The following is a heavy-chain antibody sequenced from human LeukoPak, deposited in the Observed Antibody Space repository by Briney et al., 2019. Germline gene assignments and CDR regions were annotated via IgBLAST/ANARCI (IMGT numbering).Heavy chain of an antibody. V-gene: IGHV3-23*01. CDR3: AKTRRRDSGTRYGMDV. Sequence: GGSLRLSCAASGFTLSSYAMSWVRQAPGKGLEWVSAISGSGGSTYYADSVKGRFTISRDNSKSTLYLQMNSLRAEDTAVYYCAKTRRRDSGTRYGMDVWGQGTTVTVSS. CDR2: ISGSGGST. D-gene: IGHD6-25*01. J-gene: IGHJ6*02. CDR1: GFTLSSYA.